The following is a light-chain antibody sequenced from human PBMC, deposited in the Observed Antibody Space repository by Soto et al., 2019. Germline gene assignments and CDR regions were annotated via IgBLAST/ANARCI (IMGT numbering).Light chain of an antibody. CDR3: QQYGTSVLIT. CDR2: GAS. Sequence: VLTQSPGTLSLSPGERATLSCRASQSIGSSYLAWYQQKPGQAPGLLIYGASSRATGIPDRFSGSGSGTDFTLTISRLEPEDFAVYYCQQYGTSVLITFGQGTRLDIK. CDR1: QSIGSSY. J-gene: IGKJ5*01. V-gene: IGKV3-20*01.